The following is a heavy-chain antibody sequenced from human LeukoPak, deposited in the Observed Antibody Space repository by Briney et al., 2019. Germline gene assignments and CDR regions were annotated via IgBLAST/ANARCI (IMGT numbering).Heavy chain of an antibody. D-gene: IGHD2-2*01. Sequence: RPSETLSLTCTVSGGSISSYYWSWIRQPPGKGLEWIGYIYYSGSTNYNPSLKSRVTISVDTSENQFSLKLSSVTAADTAVYYCARHCSSTSCYSAFDIWGQGTMVTVSS. V-gene: IGHV4-59*08. J-gene: IGHJ3*02. CDR1: GGSISSYY. CDR2: IYYSGST. CDR3: ARHCSSTSCYSAFDI.